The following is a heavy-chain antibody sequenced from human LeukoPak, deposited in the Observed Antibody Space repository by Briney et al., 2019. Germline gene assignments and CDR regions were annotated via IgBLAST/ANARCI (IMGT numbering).Heavy chain of an antibody. CDR2: INPSGGST. V-gene: IGHV1-46*01. J-gene: IGHJ5*02. D-gene: IGHD2-2*01. Sequence: ASVKVSCKASGCTFTSYYMHWVRQAPGQGLEWMGIINPSGGSTSYAQKFQGRVTMTRDMSTSTVYMELSSLRSEDTAVYYCARKSAAAYGNNWFDPWGQGTLVTVSS. CDR1: GCTFTSYY. CDR3: ARKSAAAYGNNWFDP.